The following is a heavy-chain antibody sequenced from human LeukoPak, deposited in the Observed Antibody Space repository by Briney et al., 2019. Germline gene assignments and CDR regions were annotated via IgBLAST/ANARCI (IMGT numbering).Heavy chain of an antibody. CDR2: IYYSGST. Sequence: SETLSLTCTVSGGSISSYYWSWIRQPPGKGLEWIGYIYYSGSTNYNPSLKSRVTISVDTSKNQFSLKLSSVTAADTAVYYCARDSPPPYYYDSSGYYWIFDYWGQGTLVTVSS. CDR3: ARDSPPPYYYDSSGYYWIFDY. D-gene: IGHD3-22*01. CDR1: GGSISSYY. J-gene: IGHJ4*02. V-gene: IGHV4-59*12.